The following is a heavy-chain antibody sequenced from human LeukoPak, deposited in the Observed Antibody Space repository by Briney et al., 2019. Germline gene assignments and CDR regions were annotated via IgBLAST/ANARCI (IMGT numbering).Heavy chain of an antibody. J-gene: IGHJ6*03. Sequence: PGRSPRLSCAAAGFTFISYEMNWVRQAPRKWLEWVSYISSSGSTIYYADSVKGRFTISRDNAKNSLYLQMNSLRAEDTAVYYCARWLQPRTYYYMDVWGKGTTVTIPS. CDR3: ARWLQPRTYYYMDV. CDR1: GFTFISYE. D-gene: IGHD5-24*01. V-gene: IGHV3-48*03. CDR2: ISSSGSTI.